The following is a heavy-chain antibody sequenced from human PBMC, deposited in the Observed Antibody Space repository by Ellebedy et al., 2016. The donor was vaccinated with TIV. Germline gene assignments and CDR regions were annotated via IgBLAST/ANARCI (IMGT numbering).Heavy chain of an antibody. CDR3: AKDRTPGDGYWVFDN. Sequence: PGGSLRLSCAASGLTYSRYAMSWVRQAPGKGLEWISGILGSGGGIWYVDSVKGRFTISRDNSKSTLYLQMNSLRAEDTAVYYCAKDRTPGDGYWVFDNWGQGTLVSVSS. CDR1: GLTYSRYA. V-gene: IGHV3-23*01. D-gene: IGHD5-18*01. CDR2: ILGSGGGI. J-gene: IGHJ4*02.